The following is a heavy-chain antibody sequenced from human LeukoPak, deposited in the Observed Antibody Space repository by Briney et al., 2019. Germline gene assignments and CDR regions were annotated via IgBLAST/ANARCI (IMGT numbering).Heavy chain of an antibody. Sequence: GGSLRLSCAASGFTFSSYWMSWVRQAPGKGLEWVANIKQDGSEKYYVDSVKGRFTISRDNAKNSLYLQMNSLRAEDTAVYYCARDDITMIVVAFDYWGQGTLVTVSS. V-gene: IGHV3-7*01. CDR1: GFTFSSYW. J-gene: IGHJ4*02. CDR3: ARDDITMIVVAFDY. CDR2: IKQDGSEK. D-gene: IGHD3-22*01.